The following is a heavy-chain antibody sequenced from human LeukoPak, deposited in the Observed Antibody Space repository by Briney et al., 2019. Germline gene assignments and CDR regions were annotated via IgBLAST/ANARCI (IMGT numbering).Heavy chain of an antibody. CDR2: INPNSGGT. J-gene: IGHJ3*02. V-gene: IGHV1-2*02. Sequence: ASVKASCKASGYTFTGYYMHWVRQAPGQGLEWMGWINPNSGGTNYAQKFQGRVTMTRDTSISTAYMELSRLRSDDTAVYYCARLGTSCNAFDIWGQGTMVTVSS. CDR1: GYTFTGYY. CDR3: ARLGTSCNAFDI. D-gene: IGHD2-2*01.